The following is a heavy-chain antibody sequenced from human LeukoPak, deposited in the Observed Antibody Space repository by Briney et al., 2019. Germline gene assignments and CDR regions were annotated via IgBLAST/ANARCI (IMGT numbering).Heavy chain of an antibody. V-gene: IGHV3-21*01. CDR3: ARDLGIAAAGTDY. Sequence: GGSLRLSCAASGFTFSSYAMSWVRQAPGKGLEWVSSISSSSSYIYYADSVKGRFTISRDNAKNSLYLQMNSLRAEDTAVYYCARDLGIAAAGTDYWGQGTLVTVSS. J-gene: IGHJ4*02. CDR2: ISSSSSYI. D-gene: IGHD6-13*01. CDR1: GFTFSSYA.